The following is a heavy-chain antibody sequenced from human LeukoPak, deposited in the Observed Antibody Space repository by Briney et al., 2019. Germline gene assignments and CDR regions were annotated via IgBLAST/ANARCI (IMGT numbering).Heavy chain of an antibody. D-gene: IGHD1-26*01. CDR2: MNPNSGHT. CDR3: ARSIVGVRKRNDY. J-gene: IGHJ4*02. Sequence: ASVKVSCKASGYTFTSYDIIWVRQASGQGLEWMGWMNPNSGHTGYAQKFQGRVTMTRTTSISTAYMELASLTSEDSAVYYCARSIVGVRKRNDYWGQGTLVTVSS. V-gene: IGHV1-8*01. CDR1: GYTFTSYD.